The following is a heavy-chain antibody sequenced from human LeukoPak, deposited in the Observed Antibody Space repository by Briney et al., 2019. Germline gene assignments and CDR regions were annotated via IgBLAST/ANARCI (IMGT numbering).Heavy chain of an antibody. CDR3: AKVGYSGGWSPRWFDP. CDR2: IIPIFGTA. V-gene: IGHV1-69*13. D-gene: IGHD6-19*01. CDR1: GGTFSSYA. J-gene: IGHJ5*02. Sequence: ASVKVSCKASGGTFSSYAISWVRQAPGQGLEWMGGIIPIFGTANYAQKFQGRVTITADESTSTAYMELSSLRSEDTAVYYCAKVGYSGGWSPRWFDPWGRGPLVTVSS.